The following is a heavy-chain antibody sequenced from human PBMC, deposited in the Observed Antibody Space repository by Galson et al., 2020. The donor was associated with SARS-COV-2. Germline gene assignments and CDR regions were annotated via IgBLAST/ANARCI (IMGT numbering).Heavy chain of an antibody. Sequence: ETSETLSLTCAVYVGSFSGFSWSWVRQSPGKGLEWIGEINHSGSAKHNPSLKSRVTISVDTSKNQFSLKLTSVTAAETGVYFCARGRIGVVPAPILGLGPYYEYYAMDVWGQGTTITVSS. D-gene: IGHD2-2*01. CDR3: ARGRIGVVPAPILGLGPYYEYYAMDV. J-gene: IGHJ6*02. CDR2: INHSGSA. V-gene: IGHV4-34*01. CDR1: VGSFSGFS.